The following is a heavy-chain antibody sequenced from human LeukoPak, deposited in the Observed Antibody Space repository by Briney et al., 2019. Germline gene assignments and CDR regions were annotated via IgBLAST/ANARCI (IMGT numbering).Heavy chain of an antibody. CDR3: ARVLKVEANYDGMDV. Sequence: PGRSLRLSCAASGFTFSSYAMHWVRQAPGKGLEWVAVISYDGSNKYYADSVKGRFTISRDNSKNTLYLQMNSLRAEDTAVYYCARVLKVEANYDGMDVWGQGTTVTVSS. CDR1: GFTFSSYA. J-gene: IGHJ6*02. V-gene: IGHV3-30*04. CDR2: ISYDGSNK. D-gene: IGHD1-26*01.